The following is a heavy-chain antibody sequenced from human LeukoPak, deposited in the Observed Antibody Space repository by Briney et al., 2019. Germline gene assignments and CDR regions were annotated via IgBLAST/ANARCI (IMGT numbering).Heavy chain of an antibody. J-gene: IGHJ4*02. CDR1: GITFSSYW. Sequence: GGSLRLSCAASGITFSSYWMHCVRQAPGKGLVWVSRINSDGSSTNYADSVKGRFTISRDNAKNTPYLQMNSLRAEDTAVYYCARHITRAITEDYWGQGNLVTVSS. V-gene: IGHV3-74*01. CDR2: INSDGSST. D-gene: IGHD1-20*01. CDR3: ARHITRAITEDY.